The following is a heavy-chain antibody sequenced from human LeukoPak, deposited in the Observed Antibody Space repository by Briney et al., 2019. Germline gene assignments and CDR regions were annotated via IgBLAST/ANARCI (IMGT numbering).Heavy chain of an antibody. CDR1: GFSFSIYA. CDR2: IADNSGGV. D-gene: IGHD1-20*01. CDR3: AKDPKYNWKVTNYCDP. J-gene: IGHJ5*02. V-gene: IGHV3-23*01. Sequence: PAGSLRLSWAASGFSFSIYAMSWVRPAPGKGLEWIGAIADNSGGVYYADSVKGKFTISRDNSKSTLYLQMSSLRVEDTAIYYCAKDPKYNWKVTNYCDPWGQGTLVIVSS.